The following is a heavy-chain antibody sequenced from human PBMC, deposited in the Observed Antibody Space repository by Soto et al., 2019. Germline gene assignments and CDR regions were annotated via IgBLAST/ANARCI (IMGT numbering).Heavy chain of an antibody. J-gene: IGHJ6*02. Sequence: GGSLRLSCAASGFTFSSYSMNWVRQAPGKGLEWVSSISSSSSYIYYADSVKGRFTISRDNAKNSLYLQMNSLRAEDTAVYYCARDGIVLMVYANPGWDYYYYYGMDVWGQGTTVTVSS. D-gene: IGHD2-8*01. CDR3: ARDGIVLMVYANPGWDYYYYYGMDV. CDR2: ISSSSSYI. V-gene: IGHV3-21*01. CDR1: GFTFSSYS.